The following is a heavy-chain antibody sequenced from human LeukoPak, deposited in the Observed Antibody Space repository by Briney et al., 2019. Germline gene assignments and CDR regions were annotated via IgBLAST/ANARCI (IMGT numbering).Heavy chain of an antibody. D-gene: IGHD4-17*01. CDR3: TREHHDYGDYYPYFDY. J-gene: IGHJ4*02. CDR2: IRSKAYGGTT. Sequence: GGSLRLSCTASGFTFGDYAMSWVRQAPGKGLEWVGFIRSKAYGGTTEYAASVKGRFTISRDDSKSIAYLQMNSLKTEDTAVYYCTREHHDYGDYYPYFDYWGQGTLVTVSS. CDR1: GFTFGDYA. V-gene: IGHV3-49*04.